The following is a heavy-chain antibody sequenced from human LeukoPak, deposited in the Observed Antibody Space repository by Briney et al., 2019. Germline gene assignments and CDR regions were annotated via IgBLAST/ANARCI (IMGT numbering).Heavy chain of an antibody. CDR1: GFTFSSYA. D-gene: IGHD3-3*01. Sequence: GGSLRLSCAASGFTFSSYAMHWVRQAPGKGLEWVAVISYDGSNKYYADSVKGRFTISGDNSKNTLYLQMNSLRAEDTAVYYCARGISGSGYYHFDYWGQGTLVTVSS. V-gene: IGHV3-30*04. CDR3: ARGISGSGYYHFDY. J-gene: IGHJ4*02. CDR2: ISYDGSNK.